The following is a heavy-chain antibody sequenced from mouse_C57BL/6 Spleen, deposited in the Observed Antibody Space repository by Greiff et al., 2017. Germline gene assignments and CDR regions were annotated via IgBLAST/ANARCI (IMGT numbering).Heavy chain of an antibody. CDR2: IDPSDSET. V-gene: IGHV1-52*01. CDR3: EREGVTTGYAMDY. CDR1: GYTFTSHW. J-gene: IGHJ4*01. D-gene: IGHD2-2*01. Sequence: QVHVKQSGAELVRPGSSVKLSCKASGYTFTSHWMHWVKQRPIQGLEWIGNIDPSDSETHYNQKFKDQATLTVDKSASTAYMQLSRLTSEDSAVYYCEREGVTTGYAMDYWGQGTSVTVSS.